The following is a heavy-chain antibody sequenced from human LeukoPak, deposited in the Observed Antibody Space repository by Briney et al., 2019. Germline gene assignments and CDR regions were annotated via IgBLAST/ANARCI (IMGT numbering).Heavy chain of an antibody. Sequence: SETLSLTCTASGGSINGYYWTWIRQPPGKGLEWIGYISDSGSTNYNPSLKSRLTMSVDSSNSDFSLRLNSVTAADTAVYYCARVFRGAVTSNWFDPWGQGTLVTVSS. J-gene: IGHJ5*02. CDR3: ARVFRGAVTSNWFDP. D-gene: IGHD4-17*01. CDR2: ISDSGST. CDR1: GGSINGYY. V-gene: IGHV4-59*01.